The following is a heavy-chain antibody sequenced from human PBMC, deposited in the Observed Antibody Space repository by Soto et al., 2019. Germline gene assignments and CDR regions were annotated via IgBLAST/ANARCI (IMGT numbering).Heavy chain of an antibody. J-gene: IGHJ6*02. CDR1: GFTFSSYA. Sequence: GGSLRLSCAASGFTFSSYAMSWVRQAPGKGLEWVSAISGGGGSRYYADSVKGRFTISRDNAKNTLYLQMNSLRAEDTAVYYCAKDDFNWNYDGYGMDVWGQGTTVTVSS. CDR3: AKDDFNWNYDGYGMDV. CDR2: ISGGGGSR. V-gene: IGHV3-23*01. D-gene: IGHD1-20*01.